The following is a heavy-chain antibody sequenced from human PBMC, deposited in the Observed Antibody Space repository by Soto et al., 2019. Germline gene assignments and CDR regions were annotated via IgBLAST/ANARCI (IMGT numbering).Heavy chain of an antibody. Sequence: SETLSLTCTVSGGSISSRSYYWGWIRQPPGKGLEWIGSIYYSGSTYYNPSLKSRVTISVDTSKNQFSLKLSSVTAADTAVYYCARRVIGVYYYDSSGYYGPFDYWGQGTLVTVSS. CDR3: ARRVIGVYYYDSSGYYGPFDY. CDR1: GGSISSRSYY. V-gene: IGHV4-39*01. J-gene: IGHJ4*02. D-gene: IGHD3-22*01. CDR2: IYYSGST.